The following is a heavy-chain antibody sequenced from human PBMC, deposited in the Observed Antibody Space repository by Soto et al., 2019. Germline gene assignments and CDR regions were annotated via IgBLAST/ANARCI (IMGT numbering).Heavy chain of an antibody. D-gene: IGHD2-15*01. J-gene: IGHJ4*01. V-gene: IGHV1-69*01. Sequence: QVQLVQSGAEVKKPGSSVKVSCKASGGTFSSYAISWVRQAPGQGLEWMGGIIPIFGTANYAQKFQGGVRITADEATTSANTERSSRRTECTAVNYCARGVAAMGEGSNAAALGYWGHGTLVTVSS. CDR1: GGTFSSYA. CDR3: ARGVAAMGEGSNAAALGY. CDR2: IIPIFGTA.